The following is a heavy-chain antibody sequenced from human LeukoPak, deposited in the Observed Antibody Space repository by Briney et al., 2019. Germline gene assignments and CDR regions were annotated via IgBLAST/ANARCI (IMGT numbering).Heavy chain of an antibody. CDR2: ISAYNGNT. CDR1: GYTFTGYY. CDR3: ARDPEYSSSWYVRWYFQH. D-gene: IGHD6-13*01. V-gene: IGHV1-18*04. Sequence: GASVKVSCKASGYTFTGYYMHWVRQAPGQGLEWMGWISAYNGNTNYAQKLQGRVTMTTDTSTSTAYMELRSLRSDDTAVYYCARDPEYSSSWYVRWYFQHWGQGTLVTVSS. J-gene: IGHJ1*01.